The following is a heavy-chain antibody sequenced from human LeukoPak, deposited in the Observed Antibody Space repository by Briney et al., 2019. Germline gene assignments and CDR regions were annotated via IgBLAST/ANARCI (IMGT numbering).Heavy chain of an antibody. CDR3: ARRRIAATEY. V-gene: IGHV4-39*01. J-gene: IGHJ4*02. Sequence: SGALSLPCPVSGGSISSSSYYWGWVRPPPRKGLEWIGSVYYSGTTYYNPSLKSRLTISVDTSKNQFSLKLTSVTAADTAIYYCARRRIAATEYWGQGTLVTVSS. CDR2: VYYSGTT. CDR1: GGSISSSSYY. D-gene: IGHD6-13*01.